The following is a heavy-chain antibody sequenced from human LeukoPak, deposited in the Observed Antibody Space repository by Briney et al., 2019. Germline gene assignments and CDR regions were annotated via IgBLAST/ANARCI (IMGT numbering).Heavy chain of an antibody. CDR3: AKDYCGDDCYSGWYFDL. CDR2: ISYNRGTI. D-gene: IGHD2-21*02. J-gene: IGHJ2*01. Sequence: GGSLRLSCAASGFTFDDYAMHWVRQAPGKGLEWVSGISYNRGTIAYADSVEGRFTISRDNAKNSLYLQMNSLRAEDAALYYCAKDYCGDDCYSGWYFDLWGRGTLVTVSS. CDR1: GFTFDDYA. V-gene: IGHV3-9*01.